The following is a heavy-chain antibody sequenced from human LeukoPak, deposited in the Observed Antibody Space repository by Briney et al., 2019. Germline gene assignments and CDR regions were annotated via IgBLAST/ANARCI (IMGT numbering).Heavy chain of an antibody. CDR3: ARGDVLLDAFDI. D-gene: IGHD3-10*01. J-gene: IGHJ3*02. CDR1: GYTFTSYD. CDR2: MNPNSGNT. V-gene: IGHV1-8*01. Sequence: GASVKVSCKASGYTFTSYDINWVRQATGQGREWKGGMNPNSGNTGYAQKFQGRVTMTRNNSISTAYMELSSLRSEDTAVYYCARGDVLLDAFDIWGQGTMVTVSS.